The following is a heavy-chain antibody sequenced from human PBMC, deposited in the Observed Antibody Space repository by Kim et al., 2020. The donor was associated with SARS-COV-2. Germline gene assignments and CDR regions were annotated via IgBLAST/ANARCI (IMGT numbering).Heavy chain of an antibody. J-gene: IGHJ4*02. D-gene: IGHD6-6*01. CDR3: AKYRSITARSYFDY. V-gene: IGHV3-23*01. Sequence: ADSVKGRFTISRDNSKITLYMKMNSLRAEDTAVYYCAKYRSITARSYFDYWGQGTLVTVSS.